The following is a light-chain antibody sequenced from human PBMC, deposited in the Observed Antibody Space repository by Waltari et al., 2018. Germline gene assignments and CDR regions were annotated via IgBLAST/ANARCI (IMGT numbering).Light chain of an antibody. Sequence: SYVVTQSPSVSVAPGETARITCGGDNIGSKSVHWYQQRHGHAPVLVISYDSDPPSGLPGRFSGSNSGNTATLTISWVEADDEADYYCLVWHSTTDHHGVFGGGTKLTVL. CDR1: NIGSKS. CDR3: LVWHSTTDHHGV. J-gene: IGLJ2*01. V-gene: IGLV3-21*04. CDR2: YDS.